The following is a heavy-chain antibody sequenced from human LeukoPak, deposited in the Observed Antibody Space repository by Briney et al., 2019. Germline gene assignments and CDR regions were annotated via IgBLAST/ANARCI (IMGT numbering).Heavy chain of an antibody. CDR3: AKDLYYYDSSGSSPVDY. Sequence: GGSLRLSCAASGFTFSSYGMPWVRQAPGKGLEWVAVISYDGSNKYYADSVKGRFTISRDNSKNTLYLQMNSLRAEDTAVYYCAKDLYYYDSSGSSPVDYWGQGTLVTVSS. CDR2: ISYDGSNK. J-gene: IGHJ4*02. V-gene: IGHV3-30*18. D-gene: IGHD3-22*01. CDR1: GFTFSSYG.